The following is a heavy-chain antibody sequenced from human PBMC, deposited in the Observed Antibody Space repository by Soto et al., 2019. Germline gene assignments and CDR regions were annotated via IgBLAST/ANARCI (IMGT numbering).Heavy chain of an antibody. V-gene: IGHV4-31*03. J-gene: IGHJ5*02. D-gene: IGHD3-22*01. CDR1: GGSISSGGYY. CDR2: IYYSGST. Sequence: QVQLQESGPGLVKPSQTLSLTCTVSGGSISSGGYYWSWIRQHPGKGLEWIGYIYYSGSTYYNPSLKSRVTISVDTSKNQFSLKLSSVTAADTAVYYCARGLTHYYDSSGYYYNWFDPWGQGTLVTVSS. CDR3: ARGLTHYYDSSGYYYNWFDP.